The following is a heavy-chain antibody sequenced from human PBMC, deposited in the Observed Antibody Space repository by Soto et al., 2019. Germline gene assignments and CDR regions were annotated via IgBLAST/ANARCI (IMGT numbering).Heavy chain of an antibody. D-gene: IGHD4-17*01. CDR1: GGTFSSYA. V-gene: IGHV1-69*13. J-gene: IGHJ6*02. CDR3: ARGNFGVYDFYGMHA. CDR2: IIPIFGTA. Sequence: SVKVSCKASGGTFSSYAISWVRQAPGQGLEWMGGIIPIFGTANYAQKFQGRVTITADESTSTAYMELSSLRSEDTAVYYCARGNFGVYDFYGMHAWGQGTTVTVSS.